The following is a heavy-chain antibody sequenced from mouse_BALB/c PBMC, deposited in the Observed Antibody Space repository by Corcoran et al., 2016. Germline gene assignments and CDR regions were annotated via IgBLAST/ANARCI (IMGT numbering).Heavy chain of an antibody. Sequence: EVQLQQSGPELVKPGASVKMSCKASGYTFTSYVMHWVKQKPGQGLEWIGYINTYNDGTKYNEKFKGKATLTSDKSSSTAYMELSSLTSEDSAVYYCAREGRRGYFDVWGAGTTVTVSS. CDR1: GYTFTSYV. CDR3: AREGRRGYFDV. CDR2: INTYNDGT. V-gene: IGHV1S136*01. J-gene: IGHJ1*01.